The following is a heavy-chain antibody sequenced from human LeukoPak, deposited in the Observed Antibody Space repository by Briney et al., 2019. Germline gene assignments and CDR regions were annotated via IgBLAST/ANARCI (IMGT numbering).Heavy chain of an antibody. J-gene: IGHJ6*02. Sequence: GGSLRLSCAASGFSFSSYAMSWVRRAPGKGLEWVSALSDSGGSTYYADSVKGRFTISRDNSKNTLYLQMNALRAKDTAMYYCARYCTSSPCRRLENYYGMDVWGQGTTVTVSS. CDR3: ARYCTSSPCRRLENYYGMDV. CDR2: LSDSGGST. D-gene: IGHD2-8*01. V-gene: IGHV3-23*01. CDR1: GFSFSSYA.